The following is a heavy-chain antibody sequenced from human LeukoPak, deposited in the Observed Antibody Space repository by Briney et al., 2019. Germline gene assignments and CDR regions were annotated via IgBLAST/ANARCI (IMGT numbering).Heavy chain of an antibody. CDR2: ISAYNGNT. V-gene: IGHV1-18*01. J-gene: IGHJ4*02. CDR1: GYTFTSYG. D-gene: IGHD3-22*01. Sequence: ASVKVSCKASGYTFTSYGISWVRQAPGQGLEWMGWISAYNGNTNDAQKLQGRVTMTTDTSTSTAYMELRSLRSDDTAVYYCARDRTPNYYDSSGYYSLWGQGTLVTVSS. CDR3: ARDRTPNYYDSSGYYSL.